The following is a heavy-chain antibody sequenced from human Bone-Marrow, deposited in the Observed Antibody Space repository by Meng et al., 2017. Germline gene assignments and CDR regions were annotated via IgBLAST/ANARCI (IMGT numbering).Heavy chain of an antibody. D-gene: IGHD3-10*01. CDR2: IRGSGGTT. Sequence: GESLKISCAASGFTFANYAMSWVRQAPGKGLEWVSAIRGSGGTTYHGDSVQGRFTISRDNSKNILYLQMNGLRAEDTAVYYCAKGSYIDSYEVRDWGQGTLVTVSS. CDR3: AKGSYIDSYEVRD. CDR1: GFTFANYA. V-gene: IGHV3-23*01. J-gene: IGHJ4*02.